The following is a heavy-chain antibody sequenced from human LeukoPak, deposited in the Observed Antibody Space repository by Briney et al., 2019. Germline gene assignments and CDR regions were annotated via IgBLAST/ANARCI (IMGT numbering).Heavy chain of an antibody. CDR3: VRDLDLGAYSSFVS. V-gene: IGHV3-66*01. Sequence: GGSLRLSCVVSGFTVSRDYMSWVRQAPGKGLERVSVIYSGGTTYYADSVRGRFTISRDNSKNTLYLQMNSLRAEDTAVYYCVRDLDLGAYSSFVSWGQGTLVSVSS. CDR1: GFTVSRDY. J-gene: IGHJ4*02. CDR2: IYSGGTT. D-gene: IGHD4-23*01.